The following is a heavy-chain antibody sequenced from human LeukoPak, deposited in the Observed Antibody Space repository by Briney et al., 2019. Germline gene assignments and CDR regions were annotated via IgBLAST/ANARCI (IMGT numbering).Heavy chain of an antibody. V-gene: IGHV3-48*03. Sequence: GGSLRLSCAASGFNFGGFSMSWVRQAPGKGLEWVSYISSSGSTIYYADSVKGRFTISRDNAKNSLYPQMNSLRAEDTAVYYCAELGITMIGGVWGKGTTVTISS. CDR2: ISSSGSTI. J-gene: IGHJ6*04. D-gene: IGHD3-10*02. CDR3: AELGITMIGGV. CDR1: GFNFGGFS.